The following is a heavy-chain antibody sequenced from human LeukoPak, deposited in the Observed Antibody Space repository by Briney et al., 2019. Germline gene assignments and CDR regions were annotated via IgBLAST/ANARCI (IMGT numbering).Heavy chain of an antibody. V-gene: IGHV4-34*01. CDR3: ARAPQLLPDYYYYYMDV. Sequence: PSETLSLTCAVYGGSFSGCYWSWIRQPPGKGLEWIGEINHSGSTNYNPSPKSRVTISVDTSKNQFSLKLSSVTAADTAVYYCARAPQLLPDYYYYYMDVWGKGTTVTVSS. D-gene: IGHD2-2*01. J-gene: IGHJ6*03. CDR1: GGSFSGCY. CDR2: INHSGST.